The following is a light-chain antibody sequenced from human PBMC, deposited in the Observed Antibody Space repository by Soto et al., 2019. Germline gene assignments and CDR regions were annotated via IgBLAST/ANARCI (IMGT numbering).Light chain of an antibody. Sequence: QSVLTQPPSASGSPGQSVTISCTGNSRDIGNNNYVSWYQRHPGKAPKLMIYEVTKRPSGVPDRFSGSKSGNTASLTVSGLQAEDEADYYCCSYAGSRIFGPGTKVTVL. CDR3: CSYAGSRI. J-gene: IGLJ1*01. CDR1: SRDIGNNNY. CDR2: EVT. V-gene: IGLV2-8*01.